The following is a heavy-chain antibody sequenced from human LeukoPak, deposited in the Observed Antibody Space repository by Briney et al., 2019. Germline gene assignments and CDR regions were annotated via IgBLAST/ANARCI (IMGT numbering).Heavy chain of an antibody. CDR2: FDPEDGET. CDR1: GYTLTELS. J-gene: IGHJ4*02. D-gene: IGHD6-19*01. Sequence: GASVRVSCKVSGYTLTELSMHWVRQAPGKGLEWMGGFDPEDGETIYAQKFQGRVTMTGDTSTDTAYMELSSLRSEDTAVYYCATGGSGWYSFDYWGQGTLVTVSS. V-gene: IGHV1-24*01. CDR3: ATGGSGWYSFDY.